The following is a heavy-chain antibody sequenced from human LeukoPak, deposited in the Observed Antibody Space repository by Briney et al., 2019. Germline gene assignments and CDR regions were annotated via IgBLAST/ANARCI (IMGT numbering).Heavy chain of an antibody. CDR1: GFTFSSYW. Sequence: GGSLRLSCAASGFTFSSYWMTWVRQAPGKGLEWVASINQDGSEKYYVDSVKGRFTISRDNTKNLVYLQVNSLRAEDTAVYYCARGFPRFDYWGQGTLVTVSS. J-gene: IGHJ4*02. CDR3: ARGFPRFDY. D-gene: IGHD3-3*01. CDR2: INQDGSEK. V-gene: IGHV3-7*04.